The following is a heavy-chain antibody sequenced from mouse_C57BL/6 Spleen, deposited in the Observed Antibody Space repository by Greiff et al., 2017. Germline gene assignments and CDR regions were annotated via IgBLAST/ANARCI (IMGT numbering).Heavy chain of an antibody. CDR1: GYTFTDYY. Sequence: EVQLQQSGPELVKPGASVKISCKASGYTFTDYYMNWVKQSHGKSLEWIGDINPNNGGTSYNQKFKGKATLTVDKSSSTAYMELRSLTSEDSAVYYCARGALYGYDGAWFAYWGQGTLVTVSA. D-gene: IGHD2-2*01. J-gene: IGHJ3*01. CDR2: INPNNGGT. V-gene: IGHV1-26*01. CDR3: ARGALYGYDGAWFAY.